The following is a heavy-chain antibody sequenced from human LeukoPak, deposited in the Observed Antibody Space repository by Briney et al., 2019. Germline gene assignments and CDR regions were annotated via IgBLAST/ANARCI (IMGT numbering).Heavy chain of an antibody. CDR2: IYSGGST. J-gene: IGHJ4*02. Sequence: PGGSLRLSCSASGFTFNSYPVHWVRQAPGKGLEWVSVIYSGGSTYYADSVKGRFTISRDNSKNTLYLQMDSPRAEDTAVYYCARTLNWGSYFDYWGQGTLVTVSS. CDR1: GFTFNSYP. V-gene: IGHV3-53*01. CDR3: ARTLNWGSYFDY. D-gene: IGHD7-27*01.